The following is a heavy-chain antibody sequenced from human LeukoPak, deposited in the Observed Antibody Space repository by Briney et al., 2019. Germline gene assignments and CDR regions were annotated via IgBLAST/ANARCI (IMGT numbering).Heavy chain of an antibody. CDR3: ARGRIVGATAAFDI. D-gene: IGHD1-26*01. Sequence: PGGSLRLSCAASGFTFSSYAMSWVRQGPGKGLEWVSAISGSGGSTYYADSVKGRFTISRDNSKNSLYLQMNSLRAEDTAVYYCARGRIVGATAAFDIWGQGTMVTVSS. CDR2: ISGSGGST. J-gene: IGHJ3*02. V-gene: IGHV3-23*01. CDR1: GFTFSSYA.